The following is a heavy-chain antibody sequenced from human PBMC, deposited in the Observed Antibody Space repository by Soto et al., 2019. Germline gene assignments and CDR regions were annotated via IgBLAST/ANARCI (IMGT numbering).Heavy chain of an antibody. CDR3: ATMGTPATGLFYFDN. V-gene: IGHV4-30-4*01. CDR1: GGSISSGHYY. Sequence: SETLSLTCTVSGGSISSGHYYWSWIRQPPGKGLEWIGFISYSGNTYYSASLKSRVTISVDTSKNQFSLNLSFVTAADTAVYYCATMGTPATGLFYFDNWGQGTLVTFSS. J-gene: IGHJ4*02. D-gene: IGHD1-7*01. CDR2: ISYSGNT.